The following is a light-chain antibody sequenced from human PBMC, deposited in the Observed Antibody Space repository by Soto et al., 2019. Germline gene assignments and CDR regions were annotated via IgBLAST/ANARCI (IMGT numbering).Light chain of an antibody. CDR3: CSYSRSSPYV. J-gene: IGLJ1*01. V-gene: IGLV2-14*03. CDR1: SSEIGANNY. CDR2: DVS. Sequence: QSVLTQPASVSGSPGQSITISCTGTSSEIGANNYVSWYQHHPGKVPRLMIFDVSNRPSGVSNRFSGSESGNTASLTISGLQAEDEADYYCCSYSRSSPYVFGAGTKVTVL.